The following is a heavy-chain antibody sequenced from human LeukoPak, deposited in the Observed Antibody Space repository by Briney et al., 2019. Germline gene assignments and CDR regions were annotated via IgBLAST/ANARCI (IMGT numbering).Heavy chain of an antibody. CDR2: IYYSGST. Sequence: SETLSLTCTVSGGSISSYYWSWIRQPPGKGLEWIGYIYYSGSTNYNPFLKSRVTISVDTSKNQFSLKLSSVTAADTAVYYCARHQGDVLLWFGELTNYYYGMDVWGQGTTVTVSS. CDR1: GGSISSYY. J-gene: IGHJ6*02. CDR3: ARHQGDVLLWFGELTNYYYGMDV. V-gene: IGHV4-59*08. D-gene: IGHD3-10*01.